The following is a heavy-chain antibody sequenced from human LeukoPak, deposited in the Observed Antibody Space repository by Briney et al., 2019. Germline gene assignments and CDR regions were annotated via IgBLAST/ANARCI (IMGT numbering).Heavy chain of an antibody. J-gene: IGHJ4*02. D-gene: IGHD4/OR15-4a*01. CDR2: IKSKADGETT. Sequence: GGSLRLSCAASRFTFINAWMNWVRQAPGKGLEWVGRIKSKADGETTDYAAPVKGRFTISRDDSYNMVYLQMSSLKVEDTAVYYCAIDEPNYAPYDFDYWGQGTLVTVSS. CDR1: RFTFINAW. CDR3: AIDEPNYAPYDFDY. V-gene: IGHV3-15*01.